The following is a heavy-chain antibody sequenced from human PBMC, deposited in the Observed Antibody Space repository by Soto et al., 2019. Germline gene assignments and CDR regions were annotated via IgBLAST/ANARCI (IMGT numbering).Heavy chain of an antibody. D-gene: IGHD5-18*01. Sequence: GGSLRLSCAASGFTFSSYWMSWVRQAPGKGLEWVANIKQDGSEKYYVDSVKGRFTISRDNAKNSLYLQMNSLRAEDTAVYYCARDDNKPQKGGYSYGFGYYYGMDVWGQGTTVTVSS. V-gene: IGHV3-7*05. CDR1: GFTFSSYW. CDR2: IKQDGSEK. J-gene: IGHJ6*02. CDR3: ARDDNKPQKGGYSYGFGYYYGMDV.